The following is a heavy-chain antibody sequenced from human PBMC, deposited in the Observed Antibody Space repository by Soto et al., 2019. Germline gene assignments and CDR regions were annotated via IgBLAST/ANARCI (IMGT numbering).Heavy chain of an antibody. V-gene: IGHV3-33*01. J-gene: IGHJ3*02. Sequence: QVQLVESGGGVVQPGRSLRLSCAASGFTFSSYGMHWVRQAPGKGLEWVAVIWYDGSNKYYADSVKGRFTISRDNSKITLYLQMNSLRAEDTAVYYCARGGKDAFDIWGQGTMVTVSS. CDR3: ARGGKDAFDI. CDR1: GFTFSSYG. CDR2: IWYDGSNK.